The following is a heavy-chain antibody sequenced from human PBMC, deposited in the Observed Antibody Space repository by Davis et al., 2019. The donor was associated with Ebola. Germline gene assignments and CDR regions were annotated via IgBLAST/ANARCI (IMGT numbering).Heavy chain of an antibody. CDR3: ARTSIVGTTTTASDI. Sequence: ASVKVSCKASGYTFTNYYMHWVRQAPGQGLEWMGMINPNDGRTIYAQKFQGRVTMTRDTSISTSYMELSRLRSDDTAVYFCARTSIVGTTTTASDIWGQGTKVTVSS. J-gene: IGHJ3*02. D-gene: IGHD1-26*01. CDR1: GYTFTNYY. CDR2: INPNDGRT. V-gene: IGHV1-2*02.